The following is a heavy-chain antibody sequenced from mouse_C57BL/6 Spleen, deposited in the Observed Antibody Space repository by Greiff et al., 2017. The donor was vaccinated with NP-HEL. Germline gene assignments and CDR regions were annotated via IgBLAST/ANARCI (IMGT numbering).Heavy chain of an antibody. D-gene: IGHD1-1*01. CDR2: TNPTNGRT. CDR3: ARSKKIVATYFDY. CDR1: GYTFTSYW. V-gene: IGHV1S81*02. J-gene: IGHJ2*01. Sequence: VQLQQSGAELVKAGASVKMSCKASGYTFTSYWMHWVKQRLGQGLEWFAETNPTNGRTSYNEKFQRKATLTVDKSSSPAYMLLSGPTFEDSAVYYCARSKKIVATYFDYWGQGTTLPVSS.